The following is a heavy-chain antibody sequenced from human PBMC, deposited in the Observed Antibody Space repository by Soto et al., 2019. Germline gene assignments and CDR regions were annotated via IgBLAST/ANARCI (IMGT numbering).Heavy chain of an antibody. CDR3: AKGPNYYDSSGYFSY. Sequence: GGSLRLSCAASGFTFSSYAMSWVRQAPGKGLEWVSAISGSGGSTYYADSVKGRFTISRDNSKNTLYLQMNSLRAEDTAVYYCAKGPNYYDSSGYFSYWGQGTLVTVSS. V-gene: IGHV3-23*01. CDR2: ISGSGGST. CDR1: GFTFSSYA. D-gene: IGHD3-22*01. J-gene: IGHJ4*02.